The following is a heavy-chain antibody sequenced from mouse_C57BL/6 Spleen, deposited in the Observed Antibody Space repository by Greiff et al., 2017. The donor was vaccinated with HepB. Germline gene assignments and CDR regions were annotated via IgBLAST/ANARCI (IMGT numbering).Heavy chain of an antibody. J-gene: IGHJ4*01. CDR3: ARGKSIYYDDDDYAMDY. D-gene: IGHD2-4*01. CDR1: GYTFTSYW. V-gene: IGHV1-55*01. CDR2: IYPGSGST. Sequence: QVQLQQPGAELVKPGASVKMSCKASGYTFTSYWITWVKQRPGQGLEWIGDIYPGSGSTNYNEKFKSKATLTVDTSSSTAYMQLSSLTSEDSAVYYCARGKSIYYDDDDYAMDYWGQGTSVTVSS.